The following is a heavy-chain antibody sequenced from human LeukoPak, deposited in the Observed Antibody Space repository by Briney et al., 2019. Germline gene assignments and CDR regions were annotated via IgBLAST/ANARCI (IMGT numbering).Heavy chain of an antibody. CDR1: GGSFSGYY. J-gene: IGHJ4*02. Sequence: PSETLSPTCAVYGGSFSGYYWSWIRQHPGKGLEWIGEINHSGSTNYNPSLKSRVTISVDTSKNQFSLKLSSVTAADTAVYYCARTLRYFDWLFTVYFDYWGQGTLVTVSS. CDR2: INHSGST. V-gene: IGHV4-34*01. D-gene: IGHD3-9*01. CDR3: ARTLRYFDWLFTVYFDY.